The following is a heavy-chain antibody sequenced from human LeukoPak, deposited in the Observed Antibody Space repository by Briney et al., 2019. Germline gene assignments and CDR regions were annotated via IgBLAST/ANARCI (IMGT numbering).Heavy chain of an antibody. Sequence: VGSLRLSCAASGFTFSSYAMHWVRQAPGQGLEWVAVISYDGSNKYYADSVKGRFTISRDNSKNTLYLQMNSLRAEDTAVYYCARDRGIQLWTPIFDYWGQGTLVTVSS. CDR1: GFTFSSYA. CDR3: ARDRGIQLWTPIFDY. J-gene: IGHJ4*02. V-gene: IGHV3-30*04. CDR2: ISYDGSNK. D-gene: IGHD5-18*01.